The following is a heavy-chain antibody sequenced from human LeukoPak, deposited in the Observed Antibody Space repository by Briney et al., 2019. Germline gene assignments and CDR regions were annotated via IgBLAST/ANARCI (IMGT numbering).Heavy chain of an antibody. CDR2: IFGSGGSP. D-gene: IGHD5-18*01. J-gene: IGHJ4*02. V-gene: IGHV3-23*01. CDR3: GKTTAGYSSGQKPAWPVDY. Sequence: PGGSLRLSCGASGFTFGSFAMYWVRQAPGKGLEWIAGIFGSGGSPHYADSVKGRFTISRDNSKNTVYLQINSLRAEDTAVYYCGKTTAGYSSGQKPAWPVDYWGQGTLVTVSS. CDR1: GFTFGSFA.